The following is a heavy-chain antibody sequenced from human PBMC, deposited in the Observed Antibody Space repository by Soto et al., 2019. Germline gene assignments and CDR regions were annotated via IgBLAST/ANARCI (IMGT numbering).Heavy chain of an antibody. Sequence: PSETLSLTCTVSGGYISSSSYYWGWIRQPPGKGLEWIGSIYYSGSTYYNPSLKSRVTISVDTSKNQFSLKLSSVTAADTAVYYCASPDRYSSGWYNYWGQGPLVTVSS. D-gene: IGHD6-19*01. V-gene: IGHV4-39*01. J-gene: IGHJ4*02. CDR2: IYYSGST. CDR3: ASPDRYSSGWYNY. CDR1: GGYISSSSYY.